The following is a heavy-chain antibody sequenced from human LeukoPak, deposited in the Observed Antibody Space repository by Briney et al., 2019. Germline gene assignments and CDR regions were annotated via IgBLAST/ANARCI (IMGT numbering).Heavy chain of an antibody. CDR1: GGSFSGYY. Sequence: SETLSLTCAVYGGSFSGYYWSWIRQPPGKGLEWVGEINHSGSTNYNPSLKSRVTISVDTSKNQFSLKLSSVTAADTAVYYCAREAPYSSSWGYYYYYYMDVWGKGTTVTVSS. CDR2: INHSGST. V-gene: IGHV4-34*01. D-gene: IGHD6-13*01. J-gene: IGHJ6*03. CDR3: AREAPYSSSWGYYYYYYMDV.